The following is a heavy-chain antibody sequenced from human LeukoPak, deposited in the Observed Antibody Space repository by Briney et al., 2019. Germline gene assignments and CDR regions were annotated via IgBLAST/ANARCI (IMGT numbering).Heavy chain of an antibody. CDR1: GFTFSSYA. D-gene: IGHD3-3*01. CDR3: ARDSRVTRSLVY. J-gene: IGHJ4*02. CDR2: ISYDGSNK. Sequence: GGSLRLSCAASGFTFSSYAMHWVRQAPGKGLEWVAVISYDGSNKYYADSVKGRFTISRDNSKNTLYLQMNSLRAEDTAVYYCARDSRVTRSLVYRGQGTLVTVSS. V-gene: IGHV3-30*01.